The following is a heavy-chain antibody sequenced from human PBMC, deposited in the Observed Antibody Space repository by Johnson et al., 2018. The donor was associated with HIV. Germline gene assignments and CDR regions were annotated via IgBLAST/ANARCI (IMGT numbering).Heavy chain of an antibody. CDR3: ARAPIPAAFDI. CDR2: IHWNGGST. CDR1: GFTFDDYG. V-gene: IGHV3-20*04. Sequence: VQVLESGGGVVRPGGSLRLSCAASGFTFDDYGMSWVRHAPGKGLEWVSGIHWNGGSTGYADSVKGRFTISRDNSENTLYLQMNSLHAEDTAVYYCARAPIPAAFDIWGQGTMVTVSS. J-gene: IGHJ3*02.